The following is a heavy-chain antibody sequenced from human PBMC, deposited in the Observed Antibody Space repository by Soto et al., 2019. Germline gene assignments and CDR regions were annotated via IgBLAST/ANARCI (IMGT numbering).Heavy chain of an antibody. Sequence: ASVKVSCKAAGGTFSSYAISWVRQAPGQGLEWMGGISANNGKANYAQKLQGRVTMTTDASTSTAYMELRSLRSDDTAVYYCAREVVAARYYYYMDVWGKGTTVTVSS. D-gene: IGHD2-15*01. CDR1: GGTFSSYA. J-gene: IGHJ6*03. V-gene: IGHV1-18*01. CDR3: AREVVAARYYYYMDV. CDR2: ISANNGKA.